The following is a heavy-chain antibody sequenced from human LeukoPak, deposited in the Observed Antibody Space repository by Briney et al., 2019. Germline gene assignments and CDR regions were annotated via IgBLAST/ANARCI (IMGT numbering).Heavy chain of an antibody. CDR1: GGSISSYY. Sequence: SETLSLTCTVSGGSISSYYWSWIRQPAGKGLEWIGRIYTSGSTNYNPSLKSRVTISVDTSKNQFSLKLSSVTAADTAVYYCAREGVPGYCSGGSCYSAGYMDVWGKGTTVTVSS. V-gene: IGHV4-4*07. J-gene: IGHJ6*03. D-gene: IGHD2-15*01. CDR2: IYTSGST. CDR3: AREGVPGYCSGGSCYSAGYMDV.